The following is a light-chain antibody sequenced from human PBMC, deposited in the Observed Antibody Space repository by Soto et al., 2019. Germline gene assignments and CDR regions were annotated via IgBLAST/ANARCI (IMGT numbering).Light chain of an antibody. J-gene: IGKJ5*01. CDR3: QQYGSSPRT. CDR1: RSVSSN. CDR2: GAS. V-gene: IGKV3-15*01. Sequence: EIVMTQSPATLSVSPRERATLSCRASRSVSSNLAWYRQIPGQALRLLIYGASTRATGIPARFSGSGSGTEFTLIISRLEPEDFAVYYCQQYGSSPRTFGQGRRLENK.